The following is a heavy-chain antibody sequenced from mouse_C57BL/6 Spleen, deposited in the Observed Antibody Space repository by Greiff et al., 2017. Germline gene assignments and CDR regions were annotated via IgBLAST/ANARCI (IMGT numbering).Heavy chain of an antibody. D-gene: IGHD4-1*01. Sequence: EVQLQESGPGLVKPSQSLSLTCSVTGYSITSGYYWNWIRQFPGNKLEWMGYISYDGSNNYNPSLKNRISITRDTSTNQFFLTLNSVTTEDTATYYSAREELGFDYWGKGTTLTVSS. CDR2: ISYDGSN. CDR1: GYSITSGYY. V-gene: IGHV3-6*01. J-gene: IGHJ2*01. CDR3: AREELGFDY.